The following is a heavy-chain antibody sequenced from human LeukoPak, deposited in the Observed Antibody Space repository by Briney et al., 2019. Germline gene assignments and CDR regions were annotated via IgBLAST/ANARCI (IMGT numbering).Heavy chain of an antibody. Sequence: GGSLRLSCAASGFTFDDYAMHWVRQAPGKGLEWVSGISWNSGSIGYADSVKGRFTVSRDNAKNSLYLQMNSLRAEDTALYYCAKDVVRGVTHIDYWGQGNPGHRLL. CDR2: ISWNSGSI. CDR3: AKDVVRGVTHIDY. CDR1: GFTFDDYA. J-gene: IGHJ4*02. D-gene: IGHD3-10*01. V-gene: IGHV3-9*01.